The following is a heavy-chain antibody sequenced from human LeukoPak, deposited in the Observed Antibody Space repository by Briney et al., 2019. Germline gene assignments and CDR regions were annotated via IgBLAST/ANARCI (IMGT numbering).Heavy chain of an antibody. CDR1: GGSISSGSYY. CDR3: ARDQPSSSSWYHYYYMDV. Sequence: SETLSLTCTVSGGSISSGSYYWSWIRQPAGKGLEWIGRIYTSGSTNYNPSLKSRVTMSVDTSKNQFSLKLSSVTAADTAVYYCARDQPSSSSWYHYYYMDVWGKGTTVTISS. D-gene: IGHD6-13*01. CDR2: IYTSGST. V-gene: IGHV4-61*02. J-gene: IGHJ6*03.